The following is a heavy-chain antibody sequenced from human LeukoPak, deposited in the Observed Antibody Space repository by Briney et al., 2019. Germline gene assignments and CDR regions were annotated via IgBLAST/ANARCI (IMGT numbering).Heavy chain of an antibody. J-gene: IGHJ4*02. Sequence: SETLSLTCTVSGGSVSSGSYYWSWIRQPPGTGLEWIGYIYYSGSTNYNPSLKSRVTISVDTSKNQFSLKLSSVTAADTAVYYCARIHGAFDYWGQGTLVTVSS. CDR3: ARIHGAFDY. V-gene: IGHV4-61*01. D-gene: IGHD4-17*01. CDR2: IYYSGST. CDR1: GGSVSSGSYY.